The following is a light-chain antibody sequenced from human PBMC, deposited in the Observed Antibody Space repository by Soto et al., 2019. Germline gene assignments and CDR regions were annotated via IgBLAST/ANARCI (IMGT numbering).Light chain of an antibody. J-gene: IGKJ4*01. CDR2: TVS. Sequence: DIVMTQTPLSLTVTPGEPASISCRSSQSLLDSDDGNTYLDWYLQKPGQSPQLLIYTVSCRASGVPDRFSGSGSGTDFTLKISRVEAEDVGVYYCMQRIEFPLTFGGGTKVDIK. CDR3: MQRIEFPLT. CDR1: QSLLDSDDGNTY. V-gene: IGKV2-40*01.